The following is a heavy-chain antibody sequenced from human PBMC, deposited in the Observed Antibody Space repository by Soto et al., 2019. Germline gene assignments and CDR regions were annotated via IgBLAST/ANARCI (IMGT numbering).Heavy chain of an antibody. V-gene: IGHV4-30-4*01. CDR3: ARDRYYDSSGYTEGAFDI. CDR2: IYYSGNT. J-gene: IGHJ3*02. CDR1: GGSISSGDYY. Sequence: SETLSLTCTVSGGSISSGDYYWSWIRQPPGKGLEWIGYIYYSGNTYYNPSLKSRVTISVDTSKNQFSLQLSSVTAADTAVYYCARDRYYDSSGYTEGAFDIWGQGTMVTVSS. D-gene: IGHD3-22*01.